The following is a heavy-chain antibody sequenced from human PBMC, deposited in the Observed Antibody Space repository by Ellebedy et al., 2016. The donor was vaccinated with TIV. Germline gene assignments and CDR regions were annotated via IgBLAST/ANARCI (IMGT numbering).Heavy chain of an antibody. Sequence: SETLSLXXTVYSGSLSVYYWTWIRQPPGKGLEWIGDIHPTGSTSYYPSLTSRVSLSLDTSKTRLSLNLTSVTVADTAVYYCARGLDRYKLENSWGLGTLVTVSS. J-gene: IGHJ4*02. CDR2: IHPTGST. CDR1: SGSLSVYY. CDR3: ARGLDRYKLENS. D-gene: IGHD3-16*02. V-gene: IGHV4-34*01.